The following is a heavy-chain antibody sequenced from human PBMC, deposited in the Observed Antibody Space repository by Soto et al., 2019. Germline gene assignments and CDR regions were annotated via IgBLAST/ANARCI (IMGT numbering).Heavy chain of an antibody. D-gene: IGHD6-6*01. Sequence: SETLSLTCSIHSGSFSGYYWSWIRQPPGKGLEWIGEISQSGNTNYSPSLKSRVSISIDTSKKQFSLNLASVSAADTAVYYCARAPKVSGSSQTRPDFWGQGTLVTVSS. CDR3: ARAPKVSGSSQTRPDF. CDR1: SGSFSGYY. J-gene: IGHJ4*02. CDR2: ISQSGNT. V-gene: IGHV4-34*01.